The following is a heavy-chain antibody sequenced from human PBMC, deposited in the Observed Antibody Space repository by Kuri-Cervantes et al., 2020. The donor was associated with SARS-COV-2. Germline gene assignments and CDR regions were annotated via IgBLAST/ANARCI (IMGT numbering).Heavy chain of an antibody. D-gene: IGHD2-2*01. CDR2: INHSGST. V-gene: IGHV4-34*01. J-gene: IGHJ5*02. CDR1: GGSFSGYY. Sequence: ESLKISCAVYGGSFSGYYWSWIRQPPGKGLEWIGEINHSGSTNYNPSLKSRVTISVDTSKNQFSLKLSSVTAADTAVYYCARGQVVVVPAATPGGWFAPWGPGNPVHVAS. CDR3: ARGQVVVVPAATPGGWFAP.